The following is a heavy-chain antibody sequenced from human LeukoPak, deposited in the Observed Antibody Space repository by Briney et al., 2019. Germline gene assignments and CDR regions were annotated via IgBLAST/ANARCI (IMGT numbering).Heavy chain of an antibody. CDR2: IYYSGST. Sequence: PSETLSLTCTVSGGSISSSSYYWGWIRQPPGKGLEWIGSIYYSGSTYYNPSLKSRVTISVDTSKNQFSLKLSSVTAADTAVYYCARDVRPGSFDYWGQGTLVTVSS. D-gene: IGHD1-14*01. V-gene: IGHV4-39*07. J-gene: IGHJ4*02. CDR3: ARDVRPGSFDY. CDR1: GGSISSSSYY.